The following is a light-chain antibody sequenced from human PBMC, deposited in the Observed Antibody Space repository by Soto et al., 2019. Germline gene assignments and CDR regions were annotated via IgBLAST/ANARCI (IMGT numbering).Light chain of an antibody. Sequence: QLVLTQSSSASASLGSSVKLTCTLSSGHSSYIIAWHQQQPGKAPRYLMKLEGSGSYNKGSGVPDRFSGSSSGADRYLTISNLQFEDEADYYCETWERTTQVFGTGTKLTVL. CDR1: SGHSSYI. CDR2: LEGSGSY. J-gene: IGLJ1*01. CDR3: ETWERTTQV. V-gene: IGLV4-60*02.